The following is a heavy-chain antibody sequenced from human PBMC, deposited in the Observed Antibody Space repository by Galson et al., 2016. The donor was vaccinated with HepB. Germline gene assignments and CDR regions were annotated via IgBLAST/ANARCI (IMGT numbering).Heavy chain of an antibody. Sequence: SVKVSCKASGYTFINYAISWVRQAPGQGLERMGWINPYNGHTRYAQKLQGRVTMTTDTSTTTVYMELGSLTSDDTAVYFCARGSVYCGDDCFSERFDPWGRGTLVTVSS. CDR3: ARGSVYCGDDCFSERFDP. CDR1: GYTFINYA. CDR2: INPYNGHT. V-gene: IGHV1-18*04. D-gene: IGHD2-21*02. J-gene: IGHJ5*02.